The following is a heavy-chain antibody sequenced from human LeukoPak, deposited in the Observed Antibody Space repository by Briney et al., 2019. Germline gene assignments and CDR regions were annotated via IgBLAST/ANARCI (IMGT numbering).Heavy chain of an antibody. Sequence: SETLSLTCTVSGGSISSYCWNWIRQPPGKGLEWIGYIYYTGNTNYSPSPKSRVTISVDTSKNQFSLKLNSVTAADTAVYYCARGSGNSGYDPFDYWGQGTLVTVSS. V-gene: IGHV4-59*01. CDR2: IYYTGNT. J-gene: IGHJ4*02. CDR1: GGSISSYC. CDR3: ARGSGNSGYDPFDY. D-gene: IGHD5-12*01.